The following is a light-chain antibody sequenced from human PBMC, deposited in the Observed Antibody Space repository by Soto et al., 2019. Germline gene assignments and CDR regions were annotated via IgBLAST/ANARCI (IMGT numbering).Light chain of an antibody. Sequence: DLQMTPSPSTLPGLVGDRVTITRRASQTISSWLAWYQQKPGKAPKPLIYKASTLKSEVPSRFSGSGSGTEFTLTISSLQPDDFATYFCQHYNSYSEAFGQGTKVDIK. CDR3: QHYNSYSEA. CDR1: QTISSW. J-gene: IGKJ1*01. CDR2: KAS. V-gene: IGKV1-5*03.